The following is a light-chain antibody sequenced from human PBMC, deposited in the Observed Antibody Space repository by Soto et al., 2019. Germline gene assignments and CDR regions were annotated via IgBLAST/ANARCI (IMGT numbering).Light chain of an antibody. Sequence: DIQMTQSPSTLSASVGDRVTITCGASQSIGSLLAWYQQKPGKAPKLLIYDASSLESGVPSRLRGSGSGTEFTLTISSLQPDDFATYYCQQYTSYPWTFGQGTKVDIK. CDR1: QSIGSL. CDR3: QQYTSYPWT. J-gene: IGKJ1*01. V-gene: IGKV1-5*01. CDR2: DAS.